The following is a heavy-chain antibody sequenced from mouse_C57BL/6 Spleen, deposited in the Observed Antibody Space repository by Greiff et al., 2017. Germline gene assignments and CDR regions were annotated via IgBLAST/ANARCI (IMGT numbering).Heavy chain of an antibody. J-gene: IGHJ2*01. CDR2: IDPSDSYT. V-gene: IGHV1-59*01. CDR3: ARLDY. Sequence: QVQLQQPGAELVRPGTSVKLSCKASGYTFTSYWMHWVKQRPGQGLEWIGVIDPSDSYTNYNQQFKGKATLTVDTSSSTAYMQLSSLTSEDSAVYYCARLDYWGQGTTLTVSS. CDR1: GYTFTSYW.